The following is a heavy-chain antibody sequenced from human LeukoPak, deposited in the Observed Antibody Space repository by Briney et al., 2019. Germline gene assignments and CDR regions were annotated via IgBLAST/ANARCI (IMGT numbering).Heavy chain of an antibody. J-gene: IGHJ4*02. V-gene: IGHV3-21*06. Sequence: GGSLRLSCAAYGFPFSDYYMNWVRQAPGKGLEWVSAISSSSTYIYYADSVKGRFTISRDNAENSLYLQMNGLRVEDTAVYFCARAEQKATITGLDSWGQGTLVTVSS. D-gene: IGHD5-24*01. CDR3: ARAEQKATITGLDS. CDR1: GFPFSDYY. CDR2: ISSSSTYI.